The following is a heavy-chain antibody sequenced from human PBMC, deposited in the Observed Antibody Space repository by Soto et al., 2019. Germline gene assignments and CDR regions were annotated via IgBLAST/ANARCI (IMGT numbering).Heavy chain of an antibody. CDR3: ARDRDHAYVDYGGAFDL. CDR1: GSTFSSYY. CDR2: MSPSGGTT. Sequence: XSVKVSCKASGSTFSSYYMNWVRQAPGQGLEWMGIMSPSGGTTSYAQKFQGRVTMTSDTSTGTVYMELTYLRSEDPAVYYCARDRDHAYVDYGGAFDLWGQGTMVTVSS. J-gene: IGHJ3*01. V-gene: IGHV1-46*01. D-gene: IGHD4-17*01.